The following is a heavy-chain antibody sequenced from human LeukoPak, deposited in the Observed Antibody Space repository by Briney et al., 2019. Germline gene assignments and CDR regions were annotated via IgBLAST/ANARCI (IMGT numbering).Heavy chain of an antibody. J-gene: IGHJ6*03. Sequence: GGSLRLSCAASGFTLSSYWMHWVRQAPGQGLVWVSRISSDGSITDYADSVKGRFTISRDNAKNTLYLQMNSLRAEDTAVYYSARARGYMDVWGKGTTAIVFS. D-gene: IGHD5-12*01. CDR1: GFTLSSYW. CDR2: ISSDGSIT. CDR3: ARARGYMDV. V-gene: IGHV3-74*01.